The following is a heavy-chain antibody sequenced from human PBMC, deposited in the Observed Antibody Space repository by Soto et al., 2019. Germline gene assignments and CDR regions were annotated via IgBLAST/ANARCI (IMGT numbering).Heavy chain of an antibody. CDR2: IWYDGSNK. CDR1: GFTFSSYC. V-gene: IGHV3-33*01. CDR3: ARDLDGGNSPRSYYYYGMDV. D-gene: IGHD2-21*02. Sequence: QVQLVESGGGVVQPGRSLRLSCAASGFTFSSYCMHWVRQAPGKGLEWVAVIWYDGSNKYYADSVKGRFTISRDNSKNTLYLQMKSLRAEDTAVYYCARDLDGGNSPRSYYYYGMDVWGQGTTVTVSS. J-gene: IGHJ6*02.